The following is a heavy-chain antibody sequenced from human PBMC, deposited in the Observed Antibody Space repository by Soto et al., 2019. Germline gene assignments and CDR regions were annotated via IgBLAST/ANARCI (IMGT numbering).Heavy chain of an antibody. D-gene: IGHD3-3*01. CDR2: ISGSGGST. V-gene: IGHV3-23*01. J-gene: IGHJ6*02. Sequence: PGGSLRLSCAASGFTFSSYAMSWVRQAPGKGLEWVSAISGSGGSTYYADSVKGRFTISRDNSKNTLYLQMNSLRAEDTAVYYCAKDQRSITIFGVVKENYYGMDVWGQGTTVTVSS. CDR1: GFTFSSYA. CDR3: AKDQRSITIFGVVKENYYGMDV.